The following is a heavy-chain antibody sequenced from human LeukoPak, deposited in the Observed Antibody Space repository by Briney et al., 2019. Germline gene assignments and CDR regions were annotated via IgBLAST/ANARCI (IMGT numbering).Heavy chain of an antibody. V-gene: IGHV4-4*07. D-gene: IGHD2-2*01. CDR1: GGSISSYY. J-gene: IGHJ6*03. CDR3: ARDVVVVPAATLYYYYYYMDV. CDR2: IYTSGST. Sequence: PSETLSLTCTVSGGSISSYYWNWIRQPAGKGLEWIGRIYTSGSTNYNPSLKSRVTMSVDTSKNQFSLKLSSVTAADTAVYYCARDVVVVPAATLYYYYYYMDVWGKGTTVTVSS.